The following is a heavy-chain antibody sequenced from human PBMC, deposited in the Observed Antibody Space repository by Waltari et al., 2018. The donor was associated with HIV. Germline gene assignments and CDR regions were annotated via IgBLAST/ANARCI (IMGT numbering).Heavy chain of an antibody. D-gene: IGHD3-16*01. J-gene: IGHJ6*02. CDR3: AREEVRKTYRWGMITFASPSSGMDV. CDR1: GYTFPGYH. Sequence: QVQLVQSGAEVKKPGASVKVSCKASGYTFPGYHIHWVRQAPGQGLEWMGWINPDSGGTNYAQRFQGRVTMTRDTSLSTTYIELSSLRSDDTAVYYCAREEVRKTYRWGMITFASPSSGMDVWGQGTTVTVSS. V-gene: IGHV1-2*02. CDR2: INPDSGGT.